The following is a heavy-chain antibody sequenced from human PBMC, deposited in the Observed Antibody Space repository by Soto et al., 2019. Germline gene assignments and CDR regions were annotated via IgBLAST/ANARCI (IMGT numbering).Heavy chain of an antibody. CDR3: ARVRKEAARWGFDS. CDR1: GGSISSYY. CDR2: IYYSGST. Sequence: QVQLQESGPGLVKPSETLSLTCTVSGGSISSYYWSWIRQPPGKGLEWIGYIYYSGSTSYNPSLDSRFTXXVXTXXNQFSLKPSSVTAAVTAVYYCARVRKEAARWGFDSWGQGTLVTVSS. V-gene: IGHV4-59*01. D-gene: IGHD7-27*01. J-gene: IGHJ4*02.